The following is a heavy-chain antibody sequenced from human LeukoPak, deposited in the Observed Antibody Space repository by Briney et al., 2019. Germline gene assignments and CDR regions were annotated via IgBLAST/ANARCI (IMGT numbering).Heavy chain of an antibody. D-gene: IGHD2-8*01. Sequence: PGGSLRLSCAASGFTFSSYGMHWVRQAPGKGLEWVAFIRYDGSNKYYADSVKGRFTISRDNSKNTLYLQMNSLRAEDTAVYYCAKDQLYRQYYYYYMDVWGKGTTVTVSS. V-gene: IGHV3-30*02. CDR2: IRYDGSNK. CDR1: GFTFSSYG. CDR3: AKDQLYRQYYYYYMDV. J-gene: IGHJ6*03.